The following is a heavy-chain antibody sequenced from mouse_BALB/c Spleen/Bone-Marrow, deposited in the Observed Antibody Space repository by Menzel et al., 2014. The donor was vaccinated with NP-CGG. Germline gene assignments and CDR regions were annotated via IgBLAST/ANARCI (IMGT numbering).Heavy chain of an antibody. D-gene: IGHD1-1*01. CDR1: GFNIKDTY. CDR2: IDPANGNT. Sequence: VQLQESGAELVKPGASVKLSCTASGFNIKDTYMHWVKQRPEQGLEWIGRIDPANGNTKYDPKFQGKATITADTSSNTASLQLCGLRPVGTDTYFCVRSTVGPDGLAYWDQATLVTVSA. CDR3: VRSTVGPDGLAY. V-gene: IGHV14-3*02. J-gene: IGHJ3*01.